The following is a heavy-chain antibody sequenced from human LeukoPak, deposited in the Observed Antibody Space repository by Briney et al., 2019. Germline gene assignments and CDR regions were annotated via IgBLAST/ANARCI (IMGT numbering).Heavy chain of an antibody. CDR3: ASSTVTSYIDY. CDR1: GFTVSSNY. J-gene: IGHJ4*02. D-gene: IGHD4-17*01. Sequence: GGSLRLSCAASGFTVSSNYMSWVRQAPGKGLEWVSIIYSGGSTYYADSVKGQFTISRDNSKNTLYLQMNSLRAEDTAVYYCASSTVTSYIDYWGQGTLVTVSS. CDR2: IYSGGST. V-gene: IGHV3-53*05.